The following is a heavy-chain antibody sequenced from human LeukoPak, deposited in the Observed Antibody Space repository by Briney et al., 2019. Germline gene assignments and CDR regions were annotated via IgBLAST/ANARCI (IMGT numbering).Heavy chain of an antibody. V-gene: IGHV4-59*01. Sequence: SETLCGAPTETRASICSYYGCSIRPPPGKGLEWSGYIYFSGSTNYNPSLKSRVTISVDTSKNQFSLKLSSVTAADTAVYYCARGRADYNPCRFDCWGQGTLVSVS. D-gene: IGHD5-24*01. CDR1: RASICSYY. CDR3: ARGRADYNPCRFDC. J-gene: IGHJ4*02. CDR2: IYFSGST.